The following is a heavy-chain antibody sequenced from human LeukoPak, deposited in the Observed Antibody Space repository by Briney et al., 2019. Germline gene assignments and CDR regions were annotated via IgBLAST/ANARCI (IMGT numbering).Heavy chain of an antibody. CDR2: IYYTGST. V-gene: IGHV4-59*12. D-gene: IGHD3-22*01. J-gene: IGHJ4*02. CDR1: GGSISPYL. Sequence: SETLSLTCAVSGGSISPYLWSWIRQPPGKGLEWIGYIYYTGSTNYNPSLRSRVTISVDTSKNQFSLNLSSVTAADTAVYYCSRDGYSGLDYWGQGTLVTVSS. CDR3: SRDGYSGLDY.